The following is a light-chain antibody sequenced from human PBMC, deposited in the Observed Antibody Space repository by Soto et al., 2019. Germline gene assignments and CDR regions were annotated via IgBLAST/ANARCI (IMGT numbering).Light chain of an antibody. J-gene: IGLJ2*01. CDR3: SSYTINGVGV. CDR2: DVS. CDR1: DSDVGGYNY. V-gene: IGLV2-14*01. Sequence: QSALTQPASVSGSPGQSITISCTGTDSDVGGYNYVSWYQQHPGNAPKVMIYDVSNRPSGVSNRFSGSKSGNTASLIISGLQAEDGADYYCSSYTINGVGVFGGGTKLTVL.